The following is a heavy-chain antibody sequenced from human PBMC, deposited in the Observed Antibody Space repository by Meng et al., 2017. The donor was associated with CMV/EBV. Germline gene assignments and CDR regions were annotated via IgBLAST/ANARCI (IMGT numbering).Heavy chain of an antibody. Sequence: QVQRQQWGGGLLQPSATLSLTCAVYGGSFSGYYWSWIRQPPGKGLEWIGEINHSGSTNYNPSLKSRVTISVDTSKNQFSLKLSSVTAADTAVYYCARGGNWFDPWGQGTLVTAPQ. V-gene: IGHV4-34*01. CDR2: INHSGST. CDR1: GGSFSGYY. J-gene: IGHJ5*02. CDR3: ARGGNWFDP.